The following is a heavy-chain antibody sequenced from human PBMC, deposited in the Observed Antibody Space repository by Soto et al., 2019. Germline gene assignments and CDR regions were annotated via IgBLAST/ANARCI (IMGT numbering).Heavy chain of an antibody. CDR2: ISDDGSNR. V-gene: IGHV3-30*18. CDR1: GFTFSRYG. CDR3: AKDRGVRGGSLDS. D-gene: IGHD3-10*01. J-gene: IGHJ4*02. Sequence: QVQLLESGGGVVQPGRSLRLSCAASGFTFSRYGMHCLRQAPGKGLEWVAVISDDGSNRYYADSVKGRFTISRDNPKNTLYLEMNSLRGEDTAVYDCAKDRGVRGGSLDSWGQGTLVTVSS.